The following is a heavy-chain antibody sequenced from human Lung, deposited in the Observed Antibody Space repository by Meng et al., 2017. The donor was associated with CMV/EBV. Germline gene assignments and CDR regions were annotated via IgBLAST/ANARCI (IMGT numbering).Heavy chain of an antibody. D-gene: IGHD1-26*01. CDR2: TNAYNSNT. J-gene: IGHJ4*02. Sequence: AQLVQSGSVVKKREALVMDLCNSSGYIFNNAVNTWVRQAPGQWHEWMSRTNAYNSNTNYAETLQGRVTMTTATSTSTAYMELRSLRSDDTAVYCCARVEVGITSGDYWGQGTLVTVSS. CDR3: ARVEVGITSGDY. V-gene: IGHV1-18*04. CDR1: GYIFNNAV.